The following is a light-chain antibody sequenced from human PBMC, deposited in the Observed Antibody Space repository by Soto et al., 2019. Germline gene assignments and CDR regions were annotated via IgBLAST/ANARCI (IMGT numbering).Light chain of an antibody. CDR3: QQYNNWPPLT. CDR2: GAS. J-gene: IGKJ4*01. V-gene: IGKV3-15*01. Sequence: EIVMTQSPATLSVSPGERATLSCRASQSVSSNLAWSRQKPAQAPRPLIYGASTRATGIPARFSGSGSGTEFTLTISSLQSEDFAVYYCQQYNNWPPLTFGGGTKVEIK. CDR1: QSVSSN.